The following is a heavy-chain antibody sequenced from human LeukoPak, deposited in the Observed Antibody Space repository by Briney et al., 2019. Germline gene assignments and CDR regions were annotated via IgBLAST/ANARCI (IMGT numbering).Heavy chain of an antibody. CDR3: ARFPVFGEYYFDY. Sequence: GGSLRLSCAASGFTVSSNYMSWVRQAPGKGLVWVSRINSDGSSTSYADSVKGRFTISRDNTKNTLYLQMNSLRAEDTAVYYCARFPVFGEYYFDYWGQGTLVTVSS. V-gene: IGHV3-74*01. CDR2: INSDGSST. J-gene: IGHJ4*02. D-gene: IGHD3-16*01. CDR1: GFTVSSNY.